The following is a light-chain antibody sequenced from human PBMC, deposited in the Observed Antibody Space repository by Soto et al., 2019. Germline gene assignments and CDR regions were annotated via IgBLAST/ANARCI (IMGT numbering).Light chain of an antibody. CDR3: QQSHSSPYT. CDR1: QTISSY. V-gene: IGKV1-39*01. Sequence: DIQMTQSPSSLSASVGDRVTITCRASQTISSYLNWYQQRPGKAPKLLIYAASSLQSGVASRFSGSGSGTDFTLTIGSLQSEDFATYYCQQSHSSPYTFGQGTKLEIK. CDR2: AAS. J-gene: IGKJ2*01.